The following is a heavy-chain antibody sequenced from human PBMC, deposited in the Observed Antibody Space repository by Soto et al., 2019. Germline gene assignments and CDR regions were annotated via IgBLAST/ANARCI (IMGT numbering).Heavy chain of an antibody. V-gene: IGHV4-59*01. CDR3: ARDGSERPATY. D-gene: IGHD3-10*01. J-gene: IGHJ4*02. CDR1: GGSISTYY. CDR2: FYNGGTT. Sequence: QVQLQESGPGLVKPSETLSLTCTVSGGSISTYYWIWIRQPPGKGLEWIGVFYNGGTTNYSPSLKSRVTISVDTSKTQFSLKLNSVTAADTAVYYCARDGSERPATYWGQGILVTVSS.